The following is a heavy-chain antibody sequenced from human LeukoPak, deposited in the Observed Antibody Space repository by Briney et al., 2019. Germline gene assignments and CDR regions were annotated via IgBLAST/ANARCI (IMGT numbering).Heavy chain of an antibody. V-gene: IGHV1-2*02. J-gene: IGHJ4*02. CDR3: AREGGDYTSSWYAY. Sequence: ASVTVSYMASGYTFSSYYMHWVRQAPGQGLEWMGWINPNTGGRNYEQKFQGRVTMTRDTSISTAYMELSSLRSDDTAVYYCAREGGDYTSSWYAYWGQGTLVTVSS. D-gene: IGHD6-13*01. CDR1: GYTFSSYY. CDR2: INPNTGGR.